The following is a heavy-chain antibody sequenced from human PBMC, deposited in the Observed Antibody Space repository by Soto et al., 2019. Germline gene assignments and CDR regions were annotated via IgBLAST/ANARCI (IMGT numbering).Heavy chain of an antibody. CDR3: ARRSGGTYDILTGYFDY. D-gene: IGHD3-9*01. V-gene: IGHV3-21*01. J-gene: IGHJ4*02. Sequence: EVQLVESGGGLVKPGGSLRLSCAASGFTFSSYSMNWVRQAPGKGLEWVSSISSNSRYIYYADSVKGRFTISRDNAKNSLFLQMASLRAEDTAVFYCARRSGGTYDILTGYFDYWGQGTLVTVSS. CDR2: ISSNSRYI. CDR1: GFTFSSYS.